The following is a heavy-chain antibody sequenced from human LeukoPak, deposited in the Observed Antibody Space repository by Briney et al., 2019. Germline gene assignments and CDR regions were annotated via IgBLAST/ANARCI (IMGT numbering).Heavy chain of an antibody. CDR2: VWHDGSNR. Sequence: GGSLRLSCTAPGFTFSSYAIHWVRQAPGKGLEWVALVWHDGSNRYYADSVKGRFTISRDNSKNTVYLQMNSLRAEDTAVYYCARAMYSSGRWPYDWGRGTLVTVSS. CDR1: GFTFSSYA. J-gene: IGHJ4*02. CDR3: ARAMYSSGRWPYD. V-gene: IGHV3-33*01. D-gene: IGHD3-10*01.